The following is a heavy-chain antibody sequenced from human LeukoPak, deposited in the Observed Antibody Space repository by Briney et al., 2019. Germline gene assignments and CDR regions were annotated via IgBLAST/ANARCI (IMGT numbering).Heavy chain of an antibody. J-gene: IGHJ4*02. CDR2: ISGSGGRT. Sequence: TGGSLRLSCAASGFTFSSYAMSWVRQAPGKGLEWVSAISGSGGRTYYADSVKGRFTISRDNSKNTLYLQMNSLRAEDTAVYYCAKETPRNYDFWSGYQKYYFDYWGQGTLVTVSS. CDR1: GFTFSSYA. V-gene: IGHV3-23*01. D-gene: IGHD3-3*01. CDR3: AKETPRNYDFWSGYQKYYFDY.